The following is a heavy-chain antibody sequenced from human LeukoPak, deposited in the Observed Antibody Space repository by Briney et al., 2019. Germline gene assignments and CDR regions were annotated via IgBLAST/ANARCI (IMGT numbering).Heavy chain of an antibody. Sequence: GGSLRLSCAASGFSFSDQYMDWVRRAPGKGLEWVGLTRNKANSYTTEYAASAKGRFTISRDDSRNSLFLQMSSLKTEDTAVYYCVTYYFDSSGYYHDYWGQGTLVTVSS. CDR3: VTYYFDSSGYYHDY. D-gene: IGHD3-22*01. CDR2: TRNKANSYTT. CDR1: GFSFSDQY. V-gene: IGHV3-72*01. J-gene: IGHJ4*02.